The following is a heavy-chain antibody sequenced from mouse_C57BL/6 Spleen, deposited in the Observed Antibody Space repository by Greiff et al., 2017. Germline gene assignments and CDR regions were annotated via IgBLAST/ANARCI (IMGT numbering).Heavy chain of an antibody. CDR2: IDPANGNT. CDR3: AREEITAVGGWYFDV. Sequence: VQLQQSVAELVRPGASVKLSCTASGFNIKNTYMPWVQQRPEQGLEWIGRIDPANGNTKYAPKFQGKATITADTSSNTAYLQLSSLTSEDTAIYYCAREEITAVGGWYFDVWGTGTTVTVSS. V-gene: IGHV14-3*01. CDR1: GFNIKNTY. D-gene: IGHD1-1*01. J-gene: IGHJ1*03.